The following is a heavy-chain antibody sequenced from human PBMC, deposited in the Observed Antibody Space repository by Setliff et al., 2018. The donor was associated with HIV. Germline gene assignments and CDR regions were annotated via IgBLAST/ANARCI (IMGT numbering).Heavy chain of an antibody. Sequence: AASVKVSCKASGYTFTGYYMHWVRQAPGQGLEWMGWINPNSGGTNYAQKFQGRVTMTRDTSISTAYMELSRLRSDDTAVYYCARRVPPIPSGDLDYWGQGTLVTVSS. D-gene: IGHD4-17*01. CDR3: ARRVPPIPSGDLDY. CDR1: GYTFTGYY. V-gene: IGHV1-2*02. CDR2: INPNSGGT. J-gene: IGHJ4*02.